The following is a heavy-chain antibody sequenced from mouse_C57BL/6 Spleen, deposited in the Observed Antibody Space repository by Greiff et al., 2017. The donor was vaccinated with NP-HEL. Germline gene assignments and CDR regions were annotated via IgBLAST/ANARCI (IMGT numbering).Heavy chain of an antibody. CDR2: IYPRSGNT. D-gene: IGHD1-1*01. J-gene: IGHJ2*01. CDR1: GYTFTSYG. V-gene: IGHV1-81*01. CDR3: ARRGYYGSSYGDY. Sequence: QVQLKQSGAELARPGASVKLSCKASGYTFTSYGISWVKQRTGQGLEWIGEIYPRSGNTYYNEKFKGEATLTADKSSSTAYMELRSLTSEDSAVYFCARRGYYGSSYGDYWGQGTTLTVSS.